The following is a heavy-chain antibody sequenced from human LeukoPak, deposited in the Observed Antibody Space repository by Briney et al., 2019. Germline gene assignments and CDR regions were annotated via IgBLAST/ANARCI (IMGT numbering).Heavy chain of an antibody. CDR1: GFTFSSYA. CDR3: AKGRGLSYDYGVDY. V-gene: IGHV3-64*01. Sequence: SGGSLRRSCAASGFTFSSYAMHWVRQAPGKGLEYVSAISSNGGSTYYANSVKGRFTISRDNAKNSLYLQMNSLRAEDMALYYCAKGRGLSYDYGVDYWGQGTLVTVSS. J-gene: IGHJ4*02. D-gene: IGHD4-17*01. CDR2: ISSNGGST.